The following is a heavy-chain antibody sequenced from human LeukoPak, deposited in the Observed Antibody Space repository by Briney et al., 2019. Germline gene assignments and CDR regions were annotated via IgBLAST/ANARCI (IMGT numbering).Heavy chain of an antibody. D-gene: IGHD3-3*01. Sequence: ASVKVSCKASGYTFNNFGINWVRQAPGQGLEWMGWMNPNSGNTGYAQKFQGRVTMTRNTSISTAYMELSSLRSEDTAVYYCARGRVDYDFDYWGQGTLVTVSS. CDR3: ARGRVDYDFDY. V-gene: IGHV1-8*02. CDR2: MNPNSGNT. J-gene: IGHJ4*02. CDR1: GYTFNNFG.